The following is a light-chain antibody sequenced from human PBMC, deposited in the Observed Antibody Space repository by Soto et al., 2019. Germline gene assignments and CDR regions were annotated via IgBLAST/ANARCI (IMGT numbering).Light chain of an antibody. Sequence: DIVMTQSPATLSVAPGERVTFSCRASQGVSRKLAWYQHKPGQAPRLLIYEASARATGIPARFSGSGSGTDFTLTISRLEPEDFAVYYCQHYNNWLGTFGGGTKVDNK. CDR1: QGVSRK. J-gene: IGKJ4*01. CDR3: QHYNNWLGT. V-gene: IGKV3-15*01. CDR2: EAS.